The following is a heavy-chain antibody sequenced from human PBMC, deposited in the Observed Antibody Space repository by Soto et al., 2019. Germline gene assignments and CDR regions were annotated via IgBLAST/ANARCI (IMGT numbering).Heavy chain of an antibody. CDR1: GFTFSNYA. J-gene: IGHJ4*02. Sequence: EVQLLGSGGGLVQPGGSLRLSCAASGFTFSNYAMTWVRQAPGKGLDWVSAISGSGENTYHADSVKGRFTISRDNSKSTLFLQMDSLRAADTALYFCVKERGYGSGTAPDYDYWGQGILVTVSS. V-gene: IGHV3-23*01. CDR2: ISGSGENT. CDR3: VKERGYGSGTAPDYDY. D-gene: IGHD3-10*01.